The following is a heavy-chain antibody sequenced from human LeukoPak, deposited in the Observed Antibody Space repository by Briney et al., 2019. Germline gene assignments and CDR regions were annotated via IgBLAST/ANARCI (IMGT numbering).Heavy chain of an antibody. D-gene: IGHD2-2*01. CDR1: GYTFTSYG. Sequence: ASVKVSCKASGYTFTSYGISWVRQAPGQGLEWMGWISAYNGNTNYAQKLQGRVTMTTDTSTSTAYMELRSLRSDDTAVYYCARDPLVYCSSTSCYPIGDDVFDIWGQGTMVTVSS. CDR3: ARDPLVYCSSTSCYPIGDDVFDI. CDR2: ISAYNGNT. V-gene: IGHV1-18*01. J-gene: IGHJ3*02.